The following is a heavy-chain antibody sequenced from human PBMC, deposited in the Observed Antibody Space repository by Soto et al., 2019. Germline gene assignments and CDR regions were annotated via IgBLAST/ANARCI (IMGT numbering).Heavy chain of an antibody. CDR1: GYTFTGYY. Sequence: ASVKVSCKASGYTFTGYYMHWVQQAPGQGLEWMGWINPNSGGTNYAQKFQGWVTMTRDTSISTAYMELSRLRSDDTAVYYCARSYSSQLPTHAFDIWGQGTMVTVSS. V-gene: IGHV1-2*04. J-gene: IGHJ3*02. D-gene: IGHD6-19*01. CDR2: INPNSGGT. CDR3: ARSYSSQLPTHAFDI.